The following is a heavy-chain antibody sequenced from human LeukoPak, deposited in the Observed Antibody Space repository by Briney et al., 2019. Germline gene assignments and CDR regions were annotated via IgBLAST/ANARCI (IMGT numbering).Heavy chain of an antibody. J-gene: IGHJ4*02. Sequence: GGSLRLSCAASGFTFDDYAMHWVRQAPGKGLEWVSGISWNSGSIGYADSVKGRFTISRDNAKNSLYLQMNSLRAEDTALYYCAKDTRGSYYYFDYWGQGTLVTVSS. CDR1: GFTFDDYA. CDR3: AKDTRGSYYYFDY. D-gene: IGHD1-26*01. V-gene: IGHV3-9*01. CDR2: ISWNSGSI.